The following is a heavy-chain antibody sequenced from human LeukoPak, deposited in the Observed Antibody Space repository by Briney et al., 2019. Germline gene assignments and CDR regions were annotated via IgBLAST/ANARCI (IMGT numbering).Heavy chain of an antibody. CDR1: GDSISSSDYY. CDR3: ARGSRRLADFHY. CDR2: ISYSGST. V-gene: IGHV4-39*01. Sequence: SETLSLTCTVSGDSISSSDYYWGWIRQRPGKGLGWIGTISYSGSTYYNPSLQSRVTISVDTSKNQFSLELGSVTAADTAVYYCARGSRRLADFHYWGQGTLVTVSS. J-gene: IGHJ4*02. D-gene: IGHD1-26*01.